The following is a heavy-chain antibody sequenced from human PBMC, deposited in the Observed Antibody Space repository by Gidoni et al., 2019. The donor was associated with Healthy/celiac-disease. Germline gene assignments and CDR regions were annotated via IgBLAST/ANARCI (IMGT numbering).Heavy chain of an antibody. D-gene: IGHD3-3*01. V-gene: IGHV4-34*01. CDR3: ARGGFRITIFGVVIISWFDP. CDR2: INHSGST. CDR1: GGSFSGYY. J-gene: IGHJ5*02. Sequence: QVQLQQWGAGLLKPSETLSLTCAVYGGSFSGYYWSWIRQPPGKGLEWIGEINHSGSTNYNPSLKSRVTISVDTSKNQFSLKLSSVTAADTAVYYCARGGFRITIFGVVIISWFDPWGQGTLVTVSS.